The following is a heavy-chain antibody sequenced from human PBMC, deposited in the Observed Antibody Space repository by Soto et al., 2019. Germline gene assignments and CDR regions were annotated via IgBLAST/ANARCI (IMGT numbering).Heavy chain of an antibody. CDR1: GFSFSDSG. D-gene: IGHD2-15*01. Sequence: QVHLVESGGGVVQPGRSLRLSCVASGFSFSDSGMHWVRQAPGKGLEWVAAISHDGTNKYYADSVNDRFTISRDNSKNKLSRQMNSLRTEDKAVYYCSKSVRYCLGSSCSPEAFDVWGQGTKVSVS. V-gene: IGHV3-30*18. CDR2: ISHDGTNK. J-gene: IGHJ3*01. CDR3: SKSVRYCLGSSCSPEAFDV.